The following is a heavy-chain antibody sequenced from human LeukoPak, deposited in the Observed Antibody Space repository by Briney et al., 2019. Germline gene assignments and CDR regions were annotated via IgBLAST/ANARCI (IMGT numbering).Heavy chain of an antibody. J-gene: IGHJ6*02. CDR1: GFTFSSYS. V-gene: IGHV3-48*01. Sequence: GGSLRLSCAASGFTFSSYSMNWVRQAPGKGLEWVSYISSSSSTIYYADSVKGRFTISRDNAKNSLYLQMNSLRAEDTAVYYCARDPSAYSSGWPVGYYYYYYGMDVWGQGTTVTVSS. D-gene: IGHD6-19*01. CDR2: ISSSSSTI. CDR3: ARDPSAYSSGWPVGYYYYYYGMDV.